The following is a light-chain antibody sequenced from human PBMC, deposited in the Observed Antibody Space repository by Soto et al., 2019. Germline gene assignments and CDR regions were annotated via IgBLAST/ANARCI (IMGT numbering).Light chain of an antibody. CDR1: QSVQSN. J-gene: IGKJ4*01. Sequence: EIVMTPSQDTLSVSPWDRGTISWRASQSVQSNLTWYQQKPGQAPRLLIYDASTRATGIPARFSGSGSGTEFTLTISSLQSEDFAVYYCQQYNNWLTFGGGTKVDIK. CDR2: DAS. CDR3: QQYNNWLT. V-gene: IGKV3-15*01.